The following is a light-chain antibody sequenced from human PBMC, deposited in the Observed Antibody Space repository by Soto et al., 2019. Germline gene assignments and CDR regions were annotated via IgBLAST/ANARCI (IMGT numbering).Light chain of an antibody. V-gene: IGLV1-47*02. CDR2: SNT. Sequence: SVLTQPPSASGTPGQRLTISCSGSSSNIGSNYVYWYQQFPGAAPKLLIYSNTQRPSGVPDRFSGSKYGTSASLAIRGLRSEDEADYYCASWDDSLSGRVFGGGTKVTVL. CDR1: SSNIGSNY. J-gene: IGLJ2*01. CDR3: ASWDDSLSGRV.